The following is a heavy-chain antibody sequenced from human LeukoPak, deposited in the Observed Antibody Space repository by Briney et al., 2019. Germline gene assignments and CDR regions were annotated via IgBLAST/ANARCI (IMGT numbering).Heavy chain of an antibody. CDR3: ARDDGYNYQFDY. CDR1: GGSISSHY. J-gene: IGHJ4*02. CDR2: IYYSGST. Sequence: SETLSLTCTVSGGSISSHYWSWIRQPSGKGLEWIGYIYYSGSTNYNPSLKSRVTISVDTPKNQFSLKLSSVTAADTAVYYCARDDGYNYQFDYWGQGTLVTVSS. D-gene: IGHD5-24*01. V-gene: IGHV4-59*11.